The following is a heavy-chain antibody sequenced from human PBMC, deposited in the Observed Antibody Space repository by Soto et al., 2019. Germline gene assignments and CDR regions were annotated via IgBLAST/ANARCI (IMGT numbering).Heavy chain of an antibody. Sequence: QVQLVESGGGVVQPGRSLRLYCAASGFTFSSYAMHWVRQAPGKGLEWVAVISYDGSNKYYADSVKGRFTISRDNSKNTLYLQMNSLRAEDTAVYYCARDGLDGCRGGSCHLDYWGQGTLVTVSS. J-gene: IGHJ4*02. V-gene: IGHV3-30-3*01. CDR3: ARDGLDGCRGGSCHLDY. D-gene: IGHD2-15*01. CDR2: ISYDGSNK. CDR1: GFTFSSYA.